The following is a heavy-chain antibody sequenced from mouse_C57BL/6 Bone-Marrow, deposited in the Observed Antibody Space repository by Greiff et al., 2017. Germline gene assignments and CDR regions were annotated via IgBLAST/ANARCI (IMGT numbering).Heavy chain of an antibody. CDR1: GFHIKDYY. V-gene: IGHV14-1*01. Sequence: EVQLQESGAELVRPGASVKLSCTASGFHIKDYYMPWVKQRTEQGLEWIGRIDPEDGDTEYAPKFQGKATMTADTTSNTAYLQLSSLRSEDTAVYYCTITTVVYWYFDVWGTGTTVTGTS. D-gene: IGHD1-1*01. CDR2: IDPEDGDT. J-gene: IGHJ1*03. CDR3: TITTVVYWYFDV.